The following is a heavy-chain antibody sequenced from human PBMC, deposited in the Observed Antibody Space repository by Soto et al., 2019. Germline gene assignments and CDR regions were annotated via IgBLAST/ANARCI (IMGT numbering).Heavy chain of an antibody. CDR2: IYWNDDK. CDR3: AHRPSGWYLFDY. J-gene: IGHJ4*02. Sequence: QITLKESGPTLVRPTQTLTLTCTFSGFSLSTSGLGVGWIRQPPGQALEWLALIYWNDDKRYSPSLKARLTITKDTSKNQVVLTMTNMDPVDTAKDYCAHRPSGWYLFDYWGQGTLVTVSS. CDR1: GFSLSTSGLG. V-gene: IGHV2-5*01. D-gene: IGHD6-19*01.